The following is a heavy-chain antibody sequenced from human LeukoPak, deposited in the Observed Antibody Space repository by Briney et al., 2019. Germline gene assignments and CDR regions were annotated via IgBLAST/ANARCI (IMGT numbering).Heavy chain of an antibody. J-gene: IGHJ3*02. V-gene: IGHV3-21*01. D-gene: IGHD3-22*01. CDR3: ARGEYYDSSGYYWDGAFDI. CDR2: ISSSSSYI. CDR1: GFTFSSYS. Sequence: GGSLRLSCAASGFTFSSYSMNWVRQAPGKGLEWVPSISSSSSYIYYADSVKGRFTISRDNAKNSLYLQMNSLRAEDTAVYYCARGEYYDSSGYYWDGAFDIWGQGTMVTVSS.